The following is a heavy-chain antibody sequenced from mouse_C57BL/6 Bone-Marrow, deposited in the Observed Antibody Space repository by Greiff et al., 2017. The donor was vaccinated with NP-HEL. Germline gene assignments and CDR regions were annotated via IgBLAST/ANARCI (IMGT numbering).Heavy chain of an antibody. CDR1: GYTFTGYW. J-gene: IGHJ4*01. CDR2: ILPGSGST. Sequence: QVQLQQSGAELMKPGASVKLSCKATGYTFTGYWIEWVKQRPGHGLEWIGEILPGSGSTNYNEKFKGKATFTADTSSNTAYMQLSSLTTEDSAIYYCARKGIYYCNYVDYAMDYWGQGTSVTVSS. V-gene: IGHV1-9*01. D-gene: IGHD2-1*01. CDR3: ARKGIYYCNYVDYAMDY.